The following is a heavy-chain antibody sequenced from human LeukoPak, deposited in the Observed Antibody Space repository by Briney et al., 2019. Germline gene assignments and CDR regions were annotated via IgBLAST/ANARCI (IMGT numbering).Heavy chain of an antibody. J-gene: IGHJ5*02. D-gene: IGHD3-16*01. CDR1: VGTFSNYA. Sequence: SVKVSCKASVGTFSNYAISWVRQAPGQGLEWMGGIIPIFGTANYAQKFQGRVTITTDESTSTAYMELSSLRSEDTAVYYCTRSLGDNCFDPRGQGTLVAVSS. V-gene: IGHV1-69*05. CDR2: IIPIFGTA. CDR3: TRSLGDNCFDP.